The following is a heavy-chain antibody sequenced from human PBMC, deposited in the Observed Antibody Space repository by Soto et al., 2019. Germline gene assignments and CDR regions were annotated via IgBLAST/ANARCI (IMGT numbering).Heavy chain of an antibody. D-gene: IGHD6-13*01. J-gene: IGHJ4*02. V-gene: IGHV3-53*01. Sequence: DVQLVESGGGLIQPGGSLRLSCAASGFTVSSNYMNWVRQAPGKGLEWVSVIYSGGITYYADYVKGRFTISRDNSKNTLYLQMNSLRAEDTAVYYCAGFGYRSSRLGFWGQGTLVTVSS. CDR2: IYSGGIT. CDR3: AGFGYRSSRLGF. CDR1: GFTVSSNY.